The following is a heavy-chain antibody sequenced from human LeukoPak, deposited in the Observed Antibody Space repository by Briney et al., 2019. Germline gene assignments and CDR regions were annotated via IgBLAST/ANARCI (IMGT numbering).Heavy chain of an antibody. V-gene: IGHV4-34*01. D-gene: IGHD2-15*01. J-gene: IGHJ4*02. CDR3: ARVGCSGGSCYSGFDY. CDR2: INHSGST. CDR1: GGSFSGYY. Sequence: SETLSLTCAVYGGSFSGYYWSWIRQPPGKGLEWIGEINHSGSTNYNPSLKSRVTISVDTSKNQFSLKMSSVTAADTAVYYCARVGCSGGSCYSGFDYWGQGTLVTVSS.